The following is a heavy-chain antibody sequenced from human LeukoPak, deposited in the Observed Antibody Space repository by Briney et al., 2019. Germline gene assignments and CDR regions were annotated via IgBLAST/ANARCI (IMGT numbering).Heavy chain of an antibody. V-gene: IGHV3-15*01. Sequence: GGSLRLSCAASGFTFSNAWMSWVRQAPGKGLEWVGRIKSKTDGGTTDYAAPVKGRFTISRDDSKNTLYLQMNSLKTEDTAVYYCTTVFGVVTAESPFDYWGQGTLVTVSS. CDR3: TTVFGVVTAESPFDY. D-gene: IGHD2-21*02. CDR2: IKSKTDGGTT. CDR1: GFTFSNAW. J-gene: IGHJ4*02.